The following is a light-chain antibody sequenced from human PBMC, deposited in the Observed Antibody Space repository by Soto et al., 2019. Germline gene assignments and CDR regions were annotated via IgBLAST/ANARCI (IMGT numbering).Light chain of an antibody. CDR1: QSVSSTS. CDR2: GVS. Sequence: EIVLTQSPGTLSLSPGERATLSCRASQSVSSTSLAWYQQEPGQAPRLLMYGVSSRATGIPDRFSGSGSGTDFTLTINRLEPEDFAVYFCQQYDSSVWTFGQGTKV. J-gene: IGKJ1*01. CDR3: QQYDSSVWT. V-gene: IGKV3-20*01.